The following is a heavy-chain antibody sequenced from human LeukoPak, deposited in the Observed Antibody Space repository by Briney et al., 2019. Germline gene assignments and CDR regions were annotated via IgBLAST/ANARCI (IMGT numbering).Heavy chain of an antibody. J-gene: IGHJ4*02. V-gene: IGHV3-74*01. Sequence: GGSLRLSCAASGFTFSDYWMHWVRQAPGKGLVWVSRIKCDGSSTTYADSVKGRFTISRENANNTLYLQMYSLRAEDTALYYCARDQSSVFDYWRRGNLVSVSS. CDR1: GFTFSDYW. CDR3: ARDQSSVFDY. CDR2: IKCDGSST. D-gene: IGHD6-25*01.